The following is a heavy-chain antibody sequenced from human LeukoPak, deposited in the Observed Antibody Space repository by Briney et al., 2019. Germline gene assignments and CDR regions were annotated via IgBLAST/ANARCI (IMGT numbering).Heavy chain of an antibody. D-gene: IGHD3-10*01. CDR2: TNSDGSST. V-gene: IGHV3-74*01. CDR3: AKTGRGGMTGAFDI. J-gene: IGHJ3*02. Sequence: QTGGSLRLSCAASGFTFSNYWMHWVRQAPGKGLVWVSRTNSDGSSTIYADSVKGRFTISRDNSKNTLYLQMNSLRAEDTAVYYCAKTGRGGMTGAFDIWGQGTMVTVSS. CDR1: GFTFSNYW.